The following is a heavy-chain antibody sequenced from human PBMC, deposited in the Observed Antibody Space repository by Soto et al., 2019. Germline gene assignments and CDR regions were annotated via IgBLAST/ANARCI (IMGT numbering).Heavy chain of an antibody. J-gene: IGHJ4*02. CDR2: IYYSGST. Sequence: SETLSLTCTVSGGSISSYYWSWIRQPPGKGLEWIGYIYYSGSTNYNPSLKSRVTISVDTSKNQFSLKLSSVTAADTAVYYCARHVCSGGSCYSAGFDYWGQGTLVTVSS. V-gene: IGHV4-59*08. D-gene: IGHD2-15*01. CDR1: GGSISSYY. CDR3: ARHVCSGGSCYSAGFDY.